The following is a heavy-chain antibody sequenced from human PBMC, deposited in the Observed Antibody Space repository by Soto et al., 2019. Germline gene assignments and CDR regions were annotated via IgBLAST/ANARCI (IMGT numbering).Heavy chain of an antibody. V-gene: IGHV4-4*02. CDR3: ARSDTTRFNY. J-gene: IGHJ4*02. CDR1: GDSISSSYW. D-gene: IGHD4-17*01. Sequence: QVQLRESGPGLVKPSGTLSLTCAVSGDSISSSYWWSWVRQPPGKGLEWIGEFYHSGITNYNPSLKSRVTISVDKSKNQFSLKLRSVIAADTAVYYSARSDTTRFNYWGQGTLVTVSS. CDR2: FYHSGIT.